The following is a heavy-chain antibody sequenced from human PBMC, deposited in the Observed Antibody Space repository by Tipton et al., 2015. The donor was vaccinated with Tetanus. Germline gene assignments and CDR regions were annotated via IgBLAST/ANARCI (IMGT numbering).Heavy chain of an antibody. CDR3: ASDIGYCSSTSCYAPPASPRNWFDP. V-gene: IGHV1-69*06. Sequence: QLVQSGAEVKKPGSSVKVSCKASGGTFSSYAISWVRQAPGQGLEWMGGIIPIFGTANYAQKFQGRVTITADKSTSTAYMELSSLRSEDTAVYYCASDIGYCSSTSCYAPPASPRNWFDPWGQGTLVTVSS. CDR1: GGTFSSYA. D-gene: IGHD2-2*01. J-gene: IGHJ5*02. CDR2: IIPIFGTA.